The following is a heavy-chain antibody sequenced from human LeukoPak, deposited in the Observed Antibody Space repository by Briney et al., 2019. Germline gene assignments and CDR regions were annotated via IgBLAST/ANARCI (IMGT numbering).Heavy chain of an antibody. D-gene: IGHD3-22*01. V-gene: IGHV4-61*02. Sequence: PSETLSLTCTVSGGSISSGSYYWSWIRQPAGKGLEWIGRIYTSGSTNYNPSLKSRVTISVDTSKNQFSLKLSSVAAADTAVYYFARDDSSGYYPDAFDIWGQGTMVTVSS. CDR3: ARDDSSGYYPDAFDI. CDR2: IYTSGST. J-gene: IGHJ3*02. CDR1: GGSISSGSYY.